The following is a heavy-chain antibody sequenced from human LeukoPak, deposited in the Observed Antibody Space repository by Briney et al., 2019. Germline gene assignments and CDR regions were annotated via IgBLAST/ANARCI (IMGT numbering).Heavy chain of an antibody. CDR2: ISAYNGNT. J-gene: IGHJ5*02. CDR1: GYTFTNYG. D-gene: IGHD3-3*01. V-gene: IGHV1-18*01. Sequence: GASVKVSCKASGYTFTNYGISWVRQAPGQGLEWMGWISAYNGNTNYAHQLQGRVTMTTDASTRTAYMELRSLRSDDTAVYYCARGSRDFWSGSPSWFDPWGQGILVTVSS. CDR3: ARGSRDFWSGSPSWFDP.